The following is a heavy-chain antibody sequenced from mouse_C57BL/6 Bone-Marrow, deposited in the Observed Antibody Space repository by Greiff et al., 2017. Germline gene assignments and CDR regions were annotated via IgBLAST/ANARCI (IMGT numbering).Heavy chain of an antibody. CDR1: GFTFSDYY. CDR2: ISNGGGST. CDR3: ARHRAMDY. Sequence: VKVEESGGGLVQPGGSLKLSCAASGFTFSDYYMYWVRQTPEKRLEWVAYISNGGGSTYYPDTVKGRFTISRDNAKNTLYLQMSRLKSEDTAMYYCARHRAMDYWGQGTSVTVSS. V-gene: IGHV5-12*01. J-gene: IGHJ4*01.